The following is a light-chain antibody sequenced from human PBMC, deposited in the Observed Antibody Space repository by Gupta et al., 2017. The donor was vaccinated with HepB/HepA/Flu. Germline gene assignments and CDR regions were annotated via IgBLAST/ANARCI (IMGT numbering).Light chain of an antibody. J-gene: IGKJ1*01. V-gene: IGKV4-1*01. CDR2: WAS. CDR1: QSILFTANNKNY. CDR3: QQYYSRAPT. Sequence: DIVMTLPPDSLAVSRGERATINCKSSQSILFTANNKNYLAWYQQKPGQPPKLLMDWASTRESGVPDRFSGSVSGTDVTLTIDSLQAEDGAVYYCQQYYSRAPTFGQGTKVEIK.